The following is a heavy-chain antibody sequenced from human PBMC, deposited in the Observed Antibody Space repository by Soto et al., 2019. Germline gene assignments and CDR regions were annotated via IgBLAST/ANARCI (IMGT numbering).Heavy chain of an antibody. D-gene: IGHD3-16*01. CDR3: ARDDYGGGVDY. Sequence: SETLSLTCTVSGGSVSSGSYYWSWIRQPPGKGLEWIGYIYYSGSTNYNPSLKSRVTISVDTSKNQFSLKLSSVTAADTAVYYCARDDYGGGVDYWGQGTLVTVPS. V-gene: IGHV4-61*01. CDR2: IYYSGST. CDR1: GGSVSSGSYY. J-gene: IGHJ4*02.